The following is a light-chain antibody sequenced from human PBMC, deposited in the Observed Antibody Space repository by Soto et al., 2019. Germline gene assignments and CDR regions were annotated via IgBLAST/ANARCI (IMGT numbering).Light chain of an antibody. Sequence: EIVMTQSPATLSVSPGERATLSCRASQSVSSYLAWYQQKPGQAPRLLIYDASNRATDIPARFSGSGSGTDFTLTISSLESEDFGVYYCQQRGKWPRTFGQGTKLEIK. J-gene: IGKJ2*01. CDR2: DAS. CDR1: QSVSSY. CDR3: QQRGKWPRT. V-gene: IGKV3-11*01.